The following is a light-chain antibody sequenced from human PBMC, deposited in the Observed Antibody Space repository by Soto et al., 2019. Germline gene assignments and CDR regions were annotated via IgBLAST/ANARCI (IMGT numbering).Light chain of an antibody. J-gene: IGKJ4*01. CDR3: QQYNYWPPLT. CDR2: GAS. CDR1: QSVSSN. V-gene: IGKV3-15*01. Sequence: EIVMTQSPGTLSVSPGERATLSCRASQSVSSNVAWYQQKPGQAPRLLIYGASTRAPGIPARFSGSGSGTEFTLTISSLQSEDFAVYYCQQYNYWPPLTFGGGTKVEI.